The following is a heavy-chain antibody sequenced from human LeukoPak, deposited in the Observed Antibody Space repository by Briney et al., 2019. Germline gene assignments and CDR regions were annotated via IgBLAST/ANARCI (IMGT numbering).Heavy chain of an antibody. J-gene: IGHJ4*02. CDR3: ARDWTKIAAADLKFDY. Sequence: SETLSLTCTVSGGSISSSSYYWGWIRQPPGKGLEWIGSIYYSGSTYYNPSLKSRVTISVDTSKNQFSLKLSSVTAADTAVYYCARDWTKIAAADLKFDYWGQGTLVTVSS. D-gene: IGHD6-13*01. CDR1: GGSISSSSYY. V-gene: IGHV4-39*07. CDR2: IYYSGST.